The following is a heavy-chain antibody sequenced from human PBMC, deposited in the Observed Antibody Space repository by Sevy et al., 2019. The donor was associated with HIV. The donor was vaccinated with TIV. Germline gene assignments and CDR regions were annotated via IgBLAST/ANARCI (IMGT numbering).Heavy chain of an antibody. Sequence: GGSLRLSCAASGFTFRKYSMCWVRQPPGKGLEWVSTLSFGCGEINYADSVKGRFTISRDNSKSSVYLQMNNLRPEDTAVYYCAREGCTKPHDYWGQGTLVTVSS. CDR3: AREGCTKPHDY. CDR2: LSFGCGEI. J-gene: IGHJ4*02. V-gene: IGHV3-23*01. D-gene: IGHD2-8*01. CDR1: GFTFRKYS.